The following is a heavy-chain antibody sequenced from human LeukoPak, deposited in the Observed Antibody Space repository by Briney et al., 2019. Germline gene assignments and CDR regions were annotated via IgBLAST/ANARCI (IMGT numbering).Heavy chain of an antibody. CDR2: IIPILGIA. CDR1: GGTFSSYA. J-gene: IGHJ6*02. D-gene: IGHD3-3*01. V-gene: IGHV1-69*04. Sequence: SVKVSCKASGGTFSSYAISWVRQAPGQGLEWMGRIIPILGIANYAQKFQGRVTITADKSTSTAYMELSSLRSEDTAVYYCARDALLRFLEWSQYYNYGMDVWGQGTTVTVSS. CDR3: ARDALLRFLEWSQYYNYGMDV.